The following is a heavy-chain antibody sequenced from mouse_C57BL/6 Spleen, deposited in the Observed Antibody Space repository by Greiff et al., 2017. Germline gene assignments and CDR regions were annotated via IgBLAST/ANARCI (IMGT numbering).Heavy chain of an antibody. Sequence: EVKLMESGGGLVKPGGSLKLSCAASGFTFSTYAMSWVRQTPEKRLEWVATISACGSYTYYPDNVKGRFTFSRDNAKNNLYLQISHLKSEDTAMYYCARGKGAVSGYFDYWGQGTTLTVSS. CDR1: GFTFSTYA. CDR2: ISACGSYT. CDR3: ARGKGAVSGYFDY. V-gene: IGHV5-4*03. D-gene: IGHD6-1*01. J-gene: IGHJ2*01.